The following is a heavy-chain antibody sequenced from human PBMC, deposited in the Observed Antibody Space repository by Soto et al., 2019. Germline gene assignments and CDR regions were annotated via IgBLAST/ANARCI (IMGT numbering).Heavy chain of an antibody. J-gene: IGHJ6*02. CDR1: GYTFTRYG. CDR2: INGYNGNT. D-gene: IGHD4-17*01. CDR3: AREGDYPYYYYGMDV. V-gene: IGHV1-18*01. Sequence: QVQLVQSGAEVKKPGASVKVSCKASGYTFTRYGITWVRQARGQGLEWMGWINGYNGNTKYAQKLQGRVTMTTDTSTSTAYMELRSLTSDDTAVYYCAREGDYPYYYYGMDVWGQGTMVTVSS.